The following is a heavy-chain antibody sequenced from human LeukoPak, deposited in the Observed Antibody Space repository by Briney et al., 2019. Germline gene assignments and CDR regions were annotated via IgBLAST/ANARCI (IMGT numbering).Heavy chain of an antibody. Sequence: LSGGSLRLSCAASGFTFSSYEMNWVRQAPGKGLEWVSYISSSGRTTYYAGFVKGRFTISRDNAKNSLYLQMNSLRAEDTAVYYCARVRGGSGRSYAADAFDIWGQGTMVTVSS. D-gene: IGHD1-26*01. J-gene: IGHJ3*02. V-gene: IGHV3-48*03. CDR3: ARVRGGSGRSYAADAFDI. CDR1: GFTFSSYE. CDR2: ISSSGRTT.